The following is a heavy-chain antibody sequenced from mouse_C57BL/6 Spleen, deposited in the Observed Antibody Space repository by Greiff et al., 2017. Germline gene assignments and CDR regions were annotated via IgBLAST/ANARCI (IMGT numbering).Heavy chain of an antibody. Sequence: QVQLQQPGAALVKPGASVKLSCKASGYTFTSYWMHWVKQRPGQGLEWIGMIHPNSGSTNYNEKFKSKATLTVDKSSSTAYMQLSSLTSEDSAVYYCARGGYSYYFDYWGQGTTLTVSS. CDR2: IHPNSGST. J-gene: IGHJ2*01. V-gene: IGHV1-64*01. CDR1: GYTFTSYW. D-gene: IGHD2-3*01. CDR3: ARGGYSYYFDY.